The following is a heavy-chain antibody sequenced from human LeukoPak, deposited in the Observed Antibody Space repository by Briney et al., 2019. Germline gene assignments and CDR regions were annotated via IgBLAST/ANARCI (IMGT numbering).Heavy chain of an antibody. CDR2: IIPIFGTA. Sequence: ASVKVSCKASGGTFSSYAISWVRQAPGQGLEWMGRIIPIFGTANYAQKFQGRVTITTDESTSTAYMELSSLRFEDTAVYCCARDLPYYDSSGYDHRRWFDPWGQGTLVTVSS. V-gene: IGHV1-69*05. D-gene: IGHD3-22*01. CDR1: GGTFSSYA. CDR3: ARDLPYYDSSGYDHRRWFDP. J-gene: IGHJ5*02.